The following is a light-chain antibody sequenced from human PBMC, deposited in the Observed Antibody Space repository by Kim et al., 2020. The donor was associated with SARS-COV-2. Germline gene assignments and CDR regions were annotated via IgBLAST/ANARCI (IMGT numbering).Light chain of an antibody. CDR3: QAWGSSTAV. Sequence: SVSPGQTASITCSGDKLGDKYACWYQQKPRQSPVLVIYQDSKRPSGIPERFSGSNSGNTATLTISRTQAMDEADYYCQAWGSSTAVFGTGTKVTVL. V-gene: IGLV3-1*01. CDR2: QDS. CDR1: KLGDKY. J-gene: IGLJ1*01.